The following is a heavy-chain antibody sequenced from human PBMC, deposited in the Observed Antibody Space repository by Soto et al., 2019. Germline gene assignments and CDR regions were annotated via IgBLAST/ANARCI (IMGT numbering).Heavy chain of an antibody. J-gene: IGHJ4*02. V-gene: IGHV1-69*01. Sequence: QVQLVQSGAEVKKPGSSVKVSCKASGGTFSTYTIDWVRQAPGQGLEWMGGIIPLFGTAKYAQNFQGRITITADESTNTAYMELRSLRSQDTALYYCARGVHYDSSAYYYFYWGQGTLVTVSS. CDR3: ARGVHYDSSAYYYFY. D-gene: IGHD3-22*01. CDR2: IIPLFGTA. CDR1: GGTFSTYT.